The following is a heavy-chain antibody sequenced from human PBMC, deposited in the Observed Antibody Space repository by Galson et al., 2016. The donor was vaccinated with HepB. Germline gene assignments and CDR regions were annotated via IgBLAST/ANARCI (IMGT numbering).Heavy chain of an antibody. Sequence: QSGAEVKKSGESLKISCQASGFDFTVYWIGWVRQMPGKGLEWMGIIHPGDSRTTYRPSFQGQVTISADKSTNTAYLQWISLKSSDTAIYYCARGFCLGRSCYSTFQLWGQGTLVTVSS. D-gene: IGHD2-15*01. CDR3: ARGFCLGRSCYSTFQL. V-gene: IGHV5-51*01. CDR1: GFDFTVYW. J-gene: IGHJ1*01. CDR2: IHPGDSRT.